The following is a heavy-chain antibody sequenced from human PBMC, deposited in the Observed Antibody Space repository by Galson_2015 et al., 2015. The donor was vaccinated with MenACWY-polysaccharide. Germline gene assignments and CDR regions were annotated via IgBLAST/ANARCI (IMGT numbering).Heavy chain of an antibody. V-gene: IGHV4-31*03. CDR1: GGSISSGAYY. CDR2: IYFSGST. D-gene: IGHD2-2*01. J-gene: IGHJ6*02. CDR3: AVARGGNCSRTSCYLASGMDV. Sequence: TLSLTCTVSGGSISSGAYYWNWIRQLPGKGLEWIGYIYFSGSTYYNPSLKNRVTISIDTSKNLFSLKMYDVTAADTAVYYSAVARGGNCSRTSCYLASGMDVWGQGTTVTVSS.